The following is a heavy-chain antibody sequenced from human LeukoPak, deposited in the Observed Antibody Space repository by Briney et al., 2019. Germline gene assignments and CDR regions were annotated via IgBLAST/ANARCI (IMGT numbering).Heavy chain of an antibody. CDR2: ISAYNGNT. CDR1: GYTFTSYG. Sequence: ASVKVSCRASGYTFTSYGISWVRQAPGQGLEWMGWISAYNGNTNYAQKLQGRVTMTTDTSTSTPYMQLRSLRCDDTAVSYCARELPCSGGSCYSRYDYYYFGMDFWGQGTTVTVSS. D-gene: IGHD2-15*01. CDR3: ARELPCSGGSCYSRYDYYYFGMDF. J-gene: IGHJ6*02. V-gene: IGHV1-18*01.